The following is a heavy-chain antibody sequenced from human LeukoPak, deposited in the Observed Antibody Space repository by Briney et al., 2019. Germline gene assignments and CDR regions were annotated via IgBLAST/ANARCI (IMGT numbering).Heavy chain of an antibody. CDR3: AKGWSSGVSGYLISFDF. J-gene: IGHJ4*02. CDR1: GFTFSSYS. D-gene: IGHD3-22*01. CDR2: ISSNGAIT. Sequence: PGGSLRLSCAASGFTFSSYSMNWVRQAPGKGLEWVSAISSNGAITYYADSVKGRFTISRDNSKNTLFLQANSLRAEDTAVYYCAKGWSSGVSGYLISFDFWGQGTLVTVSS. V-gene: IGHV3-23*01.